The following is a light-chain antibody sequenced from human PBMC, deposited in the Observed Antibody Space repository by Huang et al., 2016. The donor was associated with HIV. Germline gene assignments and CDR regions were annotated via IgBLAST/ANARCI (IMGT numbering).Light chain of an antibody. CDR1: QRISNW. V-gene: IGKV1-5*03. CDR3: QHYNSFPYT. J-gene: IGKJ2*01. Sequence: DIQMTQSPSTLSASVGDRVTITCRASQRISNWLAWYQQKPGKAPKLLIYMASSLGIGVPSRFSGSGSVTEFTLTISSLQPDDFATYYCQHYNSFPYTFGQRTKLEMK. CDR2: MAS.